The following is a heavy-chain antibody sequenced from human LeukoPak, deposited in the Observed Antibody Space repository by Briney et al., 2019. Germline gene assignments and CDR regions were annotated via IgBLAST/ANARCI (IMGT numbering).Heavy chain of an antibody. D-gene: IGHD6-19*01. V-gene: IGHV4-38-2*02. Sequence: PSETLSLTCTVSGYSISSGYYWGWIRQPPGKGLEWIGNIYHSGSTYYNPSLKSRVTISVGTSKNQFSLKLSSVTAADTAVYYCARELAVAGTDYWGQGTLVTVSS. CDR1: GYSISSGYY. CDR3: ARELAVAGTDY. J-gene: IGHJ4*02. CDR2: IYHSGST.